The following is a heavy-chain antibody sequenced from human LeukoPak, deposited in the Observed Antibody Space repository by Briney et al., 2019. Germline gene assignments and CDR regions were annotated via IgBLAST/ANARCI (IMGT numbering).Heavy chain of an antibody. CDR2: INHSGST. V-gene: IGHV4-34*01. D-gene: IGHD6-19*01. CDR3: AKLGVIAVAGSNWFDP. CDR1: GGSFSGYY. J-gene: IGHJ5*02. Sequence: SETLSLTCAVYGGSFSGYYWSWIRQPPGKGLEWIGEINHSGSTNYNPSLKSRVTISVDTSKNQFSLKLSSVTAADTAVYYCAKLGVIAVAGSNWFDPWGQGTLVTASS.